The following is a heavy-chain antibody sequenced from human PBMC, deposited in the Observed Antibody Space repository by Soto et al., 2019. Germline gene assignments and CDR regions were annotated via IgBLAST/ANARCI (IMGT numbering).Heavy chain of an antibody. CDR2: IIPIFGTA. CDR1: GGTFSSYA. V-gene: IGHV1-69*01. D-gene: IGHD3-10*01. J-gene: IGHJ6*02. CDR3: ASSPYFRTVLRERSCYIPPRLGYYYGMDV. Sequence: QVQLVQSGAEVKKPGSSVKVSCKASGGTFSSYAISWVRQAPGQGLEWMGGIIPIFGTANYAKKFQGRVSMTAHQSANTAYMVLSSRRSEDTAVYYCASSPYFRTVLRERSCYIPPRLGYYYGMDVCGQGTTVTVSS.